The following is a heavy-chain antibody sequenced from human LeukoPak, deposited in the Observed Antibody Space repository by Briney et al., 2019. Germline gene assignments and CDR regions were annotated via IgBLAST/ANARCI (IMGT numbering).Heavy chain of an antibody. CDR1: GDSVSSNSAA. D-gene: IGHD6-13*01. V-gene: IGHV6-1*01. J-gene: IGHJ4*02. CDR2: TYYRSKWYN. CDR3: ARVQQLGQGFHY. Sequence: SQTLSLTCAISGDSVSSNSAAWNWIRQSPSRGLEWLGRTYYRSKWYNDYALSVKSRISINPDTSKNQFSLQLNSVPPEDTAVYYCARVQQLGQGFHYWGLGTLVTVSS.